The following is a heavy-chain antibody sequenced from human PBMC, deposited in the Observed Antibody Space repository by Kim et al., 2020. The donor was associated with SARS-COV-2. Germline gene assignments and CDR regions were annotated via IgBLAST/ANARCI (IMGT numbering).Heavy chain of an antibody. Sequence: KYNPSLKSRVTISADTSKNQFSLKRISVTAAYTAVYYCARSIDDYSNVVDWGQGTLFTVSS. D-gene: IGHD4-4*01. V-gene: IGHV4-34*01. CDR3: ARSIDDYSNVVD. J-gene: IGHJ4*02.